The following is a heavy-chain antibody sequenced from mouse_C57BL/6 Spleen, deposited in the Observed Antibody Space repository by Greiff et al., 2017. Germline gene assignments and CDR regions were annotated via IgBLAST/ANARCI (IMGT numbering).Heavy chain of an antibody. J-gene: IGHJ3*01. CDR1: GYTFTSYW. CDR3: ARPHHYGSSYWFAY. V-gene: IGHV1-64*01. Sequence: QVQLQQPGAELVKPGASVKLSCKASGYTFTSYWMHWVKQRPGQGLEWIGMIHPNSGSTNYNAKFKRKATLTVDKSSSTAYMQLSSLTSEDSAVYYCARPHHYGSSYWFAYWGQGTLVTVSA. D-gene: IGHD1-1*01. CDR2: IHPNSGST.